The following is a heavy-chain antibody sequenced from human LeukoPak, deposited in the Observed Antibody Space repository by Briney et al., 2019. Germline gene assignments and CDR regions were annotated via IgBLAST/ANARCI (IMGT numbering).Heavy chain of an antibody. CDR1: GFTLDDYA. CDR3: AKDIGTYYYDSSGYYYGYYGMDV. V-gene: IGHV3-9*01. J-gene: IGHJ6*02. D-gene: IGHD3-22*01. Sequence: GGSLRLSCAASGFTLDDYAMHWVRQAPGKGLEWVSGISWNSGSIGYADSVKGRFTISRDNAKNSLYLQMNSLRAEDTALYYCAKDIGTYYYDSSGYYYGYYGMDVWGQGTTVTVSS. CDR2: ISWNSGSI.